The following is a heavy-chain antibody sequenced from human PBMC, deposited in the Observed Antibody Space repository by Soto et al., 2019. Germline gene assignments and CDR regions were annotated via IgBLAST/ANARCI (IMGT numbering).Heavy chain of an antibody. CDR1: GFTFDDYA. Sequence: EVQLVESGGGLVQPGRSLRLSCAASGFTFDDYAMHWVRQAPGKGLEWVSGIGWNSGAIAYAGSVKGRFTISRDNAKNSLYLQMNRLRAEDTASYYCAKGSDYGLSSGWFDPWGQGTLVTVSS. V-gene: IGHV3-9*01. J-gene: IGHJ5*02. CDR3: AKGSDYGLSSGWFDP. CDR2: IGWNSGAI. D-gene: IGHD4-17*01.